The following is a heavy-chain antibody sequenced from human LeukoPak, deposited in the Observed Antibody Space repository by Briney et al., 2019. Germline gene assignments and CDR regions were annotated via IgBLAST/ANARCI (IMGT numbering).Heavy chain of an antibody. Sequence: PGGSLRLSCAASGVTFSYYWMHWVRQAPGKGLVWVSRIDSDGSSRSYAGSVKGRFTISRDNAKNTLYLQMNSLRAEDTAVYYCVREGGYDPFENWGQGTLVTV. CDR1: GVTFSYYW. CDR3: VREGGYDPFEN. CDR2: IDSDGSSR. J-gene: IGHJ4*02. V-gene: IGHV3-74*01. D-gene: IGHD5-12*01.